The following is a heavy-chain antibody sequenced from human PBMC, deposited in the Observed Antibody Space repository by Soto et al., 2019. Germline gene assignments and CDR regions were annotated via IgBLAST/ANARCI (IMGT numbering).Heavy chain of an antibody. CDR3: ARGWELIHFYFDS. D-gene: IGHD1-26*01. J-gene: IGHJ4*02. CDR2: INPNSGGT. Sequence: EASVKVSCKASGYTFTGYYMHWVRQAPGQGLEWMGWINPNSGGTNYAQKFQGRVTMARDTSISTAYMELSRLRTDDSAVYYCARGWELIHFYFDSWGQGTLVTVS. V-gene: IGHV1-2*02. CDR1: GYTFTGYY.